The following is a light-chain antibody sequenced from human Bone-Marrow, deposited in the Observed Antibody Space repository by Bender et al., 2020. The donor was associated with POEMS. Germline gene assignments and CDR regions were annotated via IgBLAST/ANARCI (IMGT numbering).Light chain of an antibody. Sequence: QSALTQPASVSGSPGQSITISCTGTSSDVGSYNLVSWYQQHPGKAPKLLIYKGTKRPSGISNRFSGTKSGNTASLTISGLQAEDEANYYCSSYAGIPTFVFGGGTKLTVL. J-gene: IGLJ2*01. CDR3: SSYAGIPTFV. CDR1: SSDVGSYNL. CDR2: KGT. V-gene: IGLV2-23*03.